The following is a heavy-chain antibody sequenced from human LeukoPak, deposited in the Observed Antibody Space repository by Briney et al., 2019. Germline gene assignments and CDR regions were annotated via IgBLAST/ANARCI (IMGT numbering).Heavy chain of an antibody. J-gene: IGHJ6*03. D-gene: IGHD1-26*01. CDR1: GFTFSNYW. CDR2: INSDGSST. Sequence: GGSLRLSCAASGFTFSNYWMHWVRQAPGKGLVWVSRINSDGSSTSYADSVKGRFTISRDNAKNTLYLQMNSLRAEGTAVYYCSRVSSGSYFGYYYYYMDVWGKETTVSVSS. V-gene: IGHV3-74*01. CDR3: SRVSSGSYFGYYYYYMDV.